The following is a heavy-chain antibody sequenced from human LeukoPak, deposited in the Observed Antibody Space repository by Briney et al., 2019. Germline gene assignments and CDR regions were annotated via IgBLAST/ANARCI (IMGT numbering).Heavy chain of an antibody. CDR2: IRSKAYGGTT. J-gene: IGHJ4*02. D-gene: IGHD3-22*01. Sequence: GGSLRLSCTASGFTFGDYAMSWFRQALGKGLEWVGFIRSKAYGGTTEYAASVKGRFTISRDDSKSIAYLQMNSLKTEDTAVYCCTRSREGDYYYDSSGYYFFDYWGQGTLVTVSS. CDR3: TRSREGDYYYDSSGYYFFDY. V-gene: IGHV3-49*03. CDR1: GFTFGDYA.